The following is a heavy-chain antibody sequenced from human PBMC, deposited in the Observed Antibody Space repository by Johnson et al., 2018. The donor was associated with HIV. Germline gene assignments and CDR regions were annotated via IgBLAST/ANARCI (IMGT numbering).Heavy chain of an antibody. D-gene: IGHD1-26*01. Sequence: VQLVESGGGLVQPGGSLRLSCGASGFSVSNNYMNWVRQAPGKGLEWVSVIYSGGTIYYADSVTGRFTISRDNAKNSLYLQMNSLRAEDTAVYYCARDLSEGELGHAFDIWGQGTMVTVSS. V-gene: IGHV3-66*01. CDR3: ARDLSEGELGHAFDI. J-gene: IGHJ3*02. CDR2: IYSGGTI. CDR1: GFSVSNNY.